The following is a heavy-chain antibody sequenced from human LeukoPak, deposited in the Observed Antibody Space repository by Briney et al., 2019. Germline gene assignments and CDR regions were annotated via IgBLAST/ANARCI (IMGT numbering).Heavy chain of an antibody. Sequence: PSETLSLTCAVYGGSFSGYYWSWIRQPPGKGLEWIGEINHSGSTNYNPSLKSRVTISVDTSKNQFSLKLSSVTAADTAVHYCARAHIVVVPAAMGDWFDPWGQGTLVTVSS. V-gene: IGHV4-34*01. CDR2: INHSGST. D-gene: IGHD2-2*01. CDR1: GGSFSGYY. CDR3: ARAHIVVVPAAMGDWFDP. J-gene: IGHJ5*02.